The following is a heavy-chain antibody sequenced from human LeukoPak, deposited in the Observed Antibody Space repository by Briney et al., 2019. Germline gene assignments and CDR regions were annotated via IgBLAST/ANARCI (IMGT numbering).Heavy chain of an antibody. Sequence: SETLSLTCTVSGGSISSSSYYWGWIRQPPGKGLEWIGSIYYSGSTYYNPSLKSRVTISVDTSKNQFSLKLSSVTAADTAMYYCAKESRYGGIVFDCWGQGTLVTVSS. CDR3: AKESRYGGIVFDC. CDR2: IYYSGST. J-gene: IGHJ4*02. CDR1: GGSISSSSYY. D-gene: IGHD3-22*01. V-gene: IGHV4-39*02.